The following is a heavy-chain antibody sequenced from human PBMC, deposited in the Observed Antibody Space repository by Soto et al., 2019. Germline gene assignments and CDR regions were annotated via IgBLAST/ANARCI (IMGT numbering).Heavy chain of an antibody. CDR2: ISYDGSNK. V-gene: IGHV3-30-3*01. CDR1: GFTFSSYA. J-gene: IGHJ3*02. Sequence: GGSLRLSCAASGFTFSSYAMHWVRQAPGKGLEWVAVISYDGSNKYYADSVKGRFTISRDNSKNTLCLQMNSLRAEDTAVYYCARLRPYYYDSSGYPRIPAFDIWGQGTMVTVSS. CDR3: ARLRPYYYDSSGYPRIPAFDI. D-gene: IGHD3-22*01.